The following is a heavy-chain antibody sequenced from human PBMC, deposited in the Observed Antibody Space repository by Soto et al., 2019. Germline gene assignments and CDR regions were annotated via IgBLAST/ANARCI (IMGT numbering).Heavy chain of an antibody. J-gene: IGHJ5*02. CDR1: GGSIISYY. V-gene: IGHV4-59*01. D-gene: IGHD2-2*01. CDR2: IYYSGST. Sequence: PSETLSLTCTVSGGSIISYYWSWIRQPPGKGLEWIGYIYYSGSTNYNPSLKSRVTISVDTSKNQFSLKLSSVTAADTAVYYCARTPASGYCSSTSCYSFFGWFDPWGQGTLVTVSS. CDR3: ARTPASGYCSSTSCYSFFGWFDP.